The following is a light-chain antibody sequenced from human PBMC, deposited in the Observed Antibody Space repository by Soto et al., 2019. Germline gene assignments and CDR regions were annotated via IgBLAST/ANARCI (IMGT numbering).Light chain of an antibody. Sequence: EVVMTQSPATLPVSLGGRVTLSCRASQSVGTNLAWFQQEPGQPPRLLIYEASNRDIGVPTRFSGSGSGTEFTLTITSLQSEDFAVYYCQQYNHWPPWTFGQGTKVEIK. CDR2: EAS. CDR3: QQYNHWPPWT. J-gene: IGKJ1*01. CDR1: QSVGTN. V-gene: IGKV3D-15*01.